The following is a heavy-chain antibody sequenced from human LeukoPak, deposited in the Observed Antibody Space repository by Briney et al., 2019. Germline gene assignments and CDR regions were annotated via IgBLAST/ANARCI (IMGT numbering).Heavy chain of an antibody. J-gene: IGHJ5*02. V-gene: IGHV4-61*02. CDR1: GGSISSSSYY. D-gene: IGHD3-22*01. CDR3: ARDDDSSGYTIGNWFDP. Sequence: SETLSLTCTVSGGSISSSSYYWSWIRQPAGKGLEWIGRIYTSGSTNYNPSLKSRVTMSVDMSKNHFSLKLSSVTAADTAVYYCARDDDSSGYTIGNWFDPWGQGTLVTVSS. CDR2: IYTSGST.